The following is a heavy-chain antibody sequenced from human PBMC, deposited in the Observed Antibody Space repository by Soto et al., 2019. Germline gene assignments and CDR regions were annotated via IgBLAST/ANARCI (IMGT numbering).Heavy chain of an antibody. CDR1: GYIFTNYY. CDR2: INPSDGDT. Sequence: GASVKVSCKASGYIFTNYYMHWVRQAPGQGLEWMGIINPSDGDTSYPQKFQGRVTMTRDTSTSTVYMDLSSLRSDDTAVYYCARDLSNGGSYFTAWGNWFDPWGQGTLVTVSS. J-gene: IGHJ5*02. CDR3: ARDLSNGGSYFTAWGNWFDP. V-gene: IGHV1-46*01. D-gene: IGHD1-26*01.